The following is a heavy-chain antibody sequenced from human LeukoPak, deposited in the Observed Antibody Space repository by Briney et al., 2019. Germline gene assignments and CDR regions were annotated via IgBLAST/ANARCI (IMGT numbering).Heavy chain of an antibody. D-gene: IGHD6-13*01. CDR3: AKDMGSSWYSGGYFDY. V-gene: IGHV3-30-3*01. Sequence: GGSLRLSCAASGFTFSSYAMHWVRQAPGKGLERVAVISYDGSNKYYADSVKGRFTISRDNSKNTLYLQMNSLRAEDTAVYYCAKDMGSSWYSGGYFDYWGQGTLVTVSS. CDR2: ISYDGSNK. CDR1: GFTFSSYA. J-gene: IGHJ4*02.